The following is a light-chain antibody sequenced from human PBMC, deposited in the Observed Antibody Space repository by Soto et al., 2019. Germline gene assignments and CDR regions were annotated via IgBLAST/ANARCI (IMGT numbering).Light chain of an antibody. J-gene: IGKJ2*01. V-gene: IGKV4-1*01. CDR2: WAS. CDR3: QQYYSPPYT. Sequence: DIVMTQSPDSLAVSLGERATFNCKSSQSVLYSPNNKNYLAWYKQKPGQPPKLLIYWASTRGSGVPDRFSGSGSGTDFTLTISSLQAEDVAVYYCQQYYSPPYTFGQGTKLESK. CDR1: QSVLYSPNNKNY.